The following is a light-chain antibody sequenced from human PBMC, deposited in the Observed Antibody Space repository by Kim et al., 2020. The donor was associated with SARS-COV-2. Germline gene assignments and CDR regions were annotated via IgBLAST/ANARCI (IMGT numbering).Light chain of an antibody. CDR2: AND. CDR3: GTWDTRLKVGV. V-gene: IGLV1-51*01. CDR1: Y. J-gene: IGLJ2*01. Sequence: YVSWYQQLPGTAPKLLIYANDKRPSGIPGRFSGSKSGTSATLGITGLQTGDEADYFCGTWDTRLKVGVFGGGTQLTVL.